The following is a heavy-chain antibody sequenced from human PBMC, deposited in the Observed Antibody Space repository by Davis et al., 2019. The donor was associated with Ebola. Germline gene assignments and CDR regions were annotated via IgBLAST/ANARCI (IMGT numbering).Heavy chain of an antibody. CDR1: GYTFTSYG. CDR3: ASALGGMITFGGTFFDY. J-gene: IGHJ4*02. CDR2: ISAYNGDT. V-gene: IGHV1-18*01. D-gene: IGHD3-16*01. Sequence: AASVKVSCKASGYTFTSYGISWVRQAPGQGLEWMGWISAYNGDTNYAQNLQGRVTMITDTSTTTAYMELTSLRSDDTAVYYCASALGGMITFGGTFFDYWGQGTLVTVSS.